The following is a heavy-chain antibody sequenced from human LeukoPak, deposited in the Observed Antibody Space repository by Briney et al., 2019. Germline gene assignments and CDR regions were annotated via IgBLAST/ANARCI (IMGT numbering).Heavy chain of an antibody. V-gene: IGHV4-59*01. J-gene: IGHJ3*02. CDR3: ATHYYYDSSGYYRGGNAFDI. Sequence: SETLSLTCTVSGVSISSYYWSWIRQPPGKGLEWIGYIYYSGSTNYNPSLKSRVTISVDTSKNQFSLKLSSVTAADTAVYYCATHYYYDSSGYYRGGNAFDIWGQGTMVTVSS. CDR2: IYYSGST. CDR1: GVSISSYY. D-gene: IGHD3-22*01.